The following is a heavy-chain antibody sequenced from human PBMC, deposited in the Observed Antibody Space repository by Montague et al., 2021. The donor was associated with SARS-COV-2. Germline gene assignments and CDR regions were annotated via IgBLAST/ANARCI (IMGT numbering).Heavy chain of an antibody. V-gene: IGHV3-30*04. D-gene: IGHD5-18*01. J-gene: IGHJ3*02. CDR2: ISYDGFNK. CDR1: VFTFSSHA. CDR3: ARGGGYRDAFDI. Sequence: SLRLSCAASVFTFSSHAMHWVRQAPGKGLEWVAVISYDGFNKYYADSVKGRFTISRDNSKNTLSLQMNSLRTEDTAVYYCARGGGYRDAFDIWGQGKMVTVS.